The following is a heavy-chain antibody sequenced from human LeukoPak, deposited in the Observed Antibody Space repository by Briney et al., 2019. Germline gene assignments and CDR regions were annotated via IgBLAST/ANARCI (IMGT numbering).Heavy chain of an antibody. V-gene: IGHV3-74*01. D-gene: IGHD5-18*01. CDR1: GNYW. J-gene: IGHJ4*02. CDR3: ARDTAMPEDY. Sequence: AGGSLRLSCAASGNYWMHWVRQAPGKGLVWVSHINSDGSWTSYADSVKGRFTISRDNSKNTLYLQMNSLRAEDTAVYYCARDTAMPEDYWGQGTLVTVSS. CDR2: INSDGSWT.